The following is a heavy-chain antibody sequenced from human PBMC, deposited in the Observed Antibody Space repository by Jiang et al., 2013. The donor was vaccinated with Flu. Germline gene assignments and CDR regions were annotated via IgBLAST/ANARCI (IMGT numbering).Heavy chain of an antibody. D-gene: IGHD6-13*01. CDR3: ASQLSIAAAFDY. Sequence: YSPSFQGQVTISADKSISTAYLQWSSLKASDTAMYYCASQLSIAAAFDYWGQGTLVTVSS. V-gene: IGHV5-51*01. J-gene: IGHJ4*02.